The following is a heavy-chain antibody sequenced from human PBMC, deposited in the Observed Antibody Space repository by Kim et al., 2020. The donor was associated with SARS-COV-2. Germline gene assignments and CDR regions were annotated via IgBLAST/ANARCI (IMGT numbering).Heavy chain of an antibody. J-gene: IGHJ3*01. Sequence: SETLSLTCAVYGGSFSGYYWSWIRQPPGKGLEWIGEINHSGSTNYNPSLKSRVTISVDTSKNQFSLKLSSVTAADTAVYYCARGPAEAYCGGDCSSGHA. CDR3: ARGPAEAYCGGDCSSGHA. CDR1: GGSFSGYY. V-gene: IGHV4-34*01. D-gene: IGHD2-21*02. CDR2: INHSGST.